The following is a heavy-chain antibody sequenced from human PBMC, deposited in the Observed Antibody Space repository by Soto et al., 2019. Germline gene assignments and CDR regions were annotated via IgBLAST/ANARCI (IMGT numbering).Heavy chain of an antibody. CDR2: INAGNGNT. CDR3: ARLRYSSSWYYYYGMDV. D-gene: IGHD6-13*01. J-gene: IGHJ6*02. CDR1: GYTFTSYA. V-gene: IGHV1-3*01. Sequence: QVQLVQSGAEVKKPGASVKVSCKASGYTFTSYAMHWVRQAPGQRLEWMGWINAGNGNTKYSQKFQGRVTITRDTSASTAYMELSSLRSEDTAGYYCARLRYSSSWYYYYGMDVWGQGTTVTVSS.